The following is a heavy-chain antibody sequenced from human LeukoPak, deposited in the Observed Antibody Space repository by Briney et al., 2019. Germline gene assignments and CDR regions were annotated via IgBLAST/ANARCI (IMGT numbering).Heavy chain of an antibody. D-gene: IGHD2-15*01. CDR3: AKEEAGYCSRGSCYSLNY. CDR1: GFTFSGYG. CDR2: TSSDGSNK. V-gene: IGHV3-30*18. J-gene: IGHJ4*02. Sequence: GGSLRLSCAASGFTFSGYGMHWVRQAPGKGLEWVAVTSSDGSNKNYADSVKGRFTISRDNSKNTLFLQMNGLRAEDTAVYYCAKEEAGYCSRGSCYSLNYWGQGTLVTVSS.